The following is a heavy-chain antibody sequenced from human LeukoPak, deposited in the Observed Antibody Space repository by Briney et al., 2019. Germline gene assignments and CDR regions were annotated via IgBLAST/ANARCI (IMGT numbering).Heavy chain of an antibody. J-gene: IGHJ4*02. D-gene: IGHD3/OR15-3a*01. CDR1: GASVSGSPYY. CDR2: IYSSGST. CDR3: ARQTGSGLFILP. V-gene: IGHV4-39*01. Sequence: SETLSLTCTVSGASVSGSPYYWGWIRQPPGKGLEWIGSIYSSGSTYYNPSLKSRVTISVDTSKNQFSLKLSSVTAADTAVYYCARQTGSGLFILPGGQGTLVTVSS.